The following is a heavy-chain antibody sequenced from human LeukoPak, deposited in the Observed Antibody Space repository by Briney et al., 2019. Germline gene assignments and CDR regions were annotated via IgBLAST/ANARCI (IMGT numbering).Heavy chain of an antibody. D-gene: IGHD3-10*01. J-gene: IGHJ5*02. CDR2: INSDGSST. CDR3: ARGSVFLVLDP. CDR1: GFTFSSYW. V-gene: IGHV3-74*01. Sequence: PGGSLRLSCAASGFTFSSYWMHWVRQVPGKGLVWVSRINSDGSSTSYADSVKGRFTISRDNAKNTLYLQMNSLRAEDTAVYYCARGSVFLVLDPWGQGTLVTVSS.